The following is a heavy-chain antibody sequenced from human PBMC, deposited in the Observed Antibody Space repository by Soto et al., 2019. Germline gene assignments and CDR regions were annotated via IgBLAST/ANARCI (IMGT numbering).Heavy chain of an antibody. CDR1: GYTFTSYA. J-gene: IGHJ6*02. D-gene: IGHD3-22*01. V-gene: IGHV1-3*01. CDR3: ARWARAYDSSGYLYGMDV. Sequence: GASVKVSCKASGYTFTSYAMHWVRQAPGQRLEWMGWINAGNGNTKYSQKFQGRVTITRDTSASTAYMELSSLRSEDTAVYYCARWARAYDSSGYLYGMDVWGQGTTVTVS. CDR2: INAGNGNT.